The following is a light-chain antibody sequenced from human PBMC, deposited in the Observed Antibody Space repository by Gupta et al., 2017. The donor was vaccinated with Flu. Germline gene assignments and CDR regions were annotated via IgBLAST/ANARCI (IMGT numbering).Light chain of an antibody. Sequence: IVMTQSPLSLPVTPGEPASISCKSSQSLLLSDGYDYLAWFLQKPGQSPHLLIHMGSSRASGVPDRFSGSGSGTNFTLKLSRVDAEDVGVYYCMQALQTPYTFGQGTKMDIK. CDR1: QSLLLSDGYDY. J-gene: IGKJ2*01. CDR2: MGS. CDR3: MQALQTPYT. V-gene: IGKV2-28*01.